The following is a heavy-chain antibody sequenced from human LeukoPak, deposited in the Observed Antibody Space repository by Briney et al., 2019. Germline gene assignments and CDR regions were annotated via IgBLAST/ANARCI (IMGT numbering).Heavy chain of an antibody. D-gene: IGHD3-22*01. CDR1: GGTFSSYA. V-gene: IGHV1-69*04. J-gene: IGHJ4*02. CDR3: ARVGAYYYDSSGYYNPPG. CDR2: IIPILGIA. Sequence: SVKVSCKASGGTFSSYAISWVRQAPGQGLEWMGRIIPILGIANYAQKFQGRVTITADKSTSTAYMELSSLRSEDTAVYYCARVGAYYYDSSGYYNPPGWGQGTPVTVSS.